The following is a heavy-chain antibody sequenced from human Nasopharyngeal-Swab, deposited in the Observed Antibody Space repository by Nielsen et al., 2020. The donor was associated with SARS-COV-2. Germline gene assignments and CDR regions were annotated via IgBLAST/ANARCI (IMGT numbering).Heavy chain of an antibody. J-gene: IGHJ4*02. D-gene: IGHD3-3*01. CDR2: INSDGSST. CDR3: ARGPIWESGYRGLDY. V-gene: IGHV3-74*01. Sequence: GESLKISCAASGFTFSSYPMHWVRQAPGKGLVWVSRINSDGSSTSYADSVKGRFTISRDNAKNTLYLQMNSLRAEDTAVYYCARGPIWESGYRGLDYWGQGTLVTVSS. CDR1: GFTFSSYP.